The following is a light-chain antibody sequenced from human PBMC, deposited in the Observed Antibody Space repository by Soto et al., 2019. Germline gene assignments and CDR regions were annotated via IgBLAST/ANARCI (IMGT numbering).Light chain of an antibody. Sequence: QSALTQPRPVSGSPGQSVTISCTATGRDVGDSSHVSWYQLHPGKAPKLMIYEVNNRPSGVPDRFSGSKSGSTASLTISGLQAEDEAEYYCCLSPGSLTWLFGGGTKVTVL. CDR3: CLSPGSLTWL. V-gene: IGLV2-11*01. CDR1: GRDVGDSSH. J-gene: IGLJ3*02. CDR2: EVN.